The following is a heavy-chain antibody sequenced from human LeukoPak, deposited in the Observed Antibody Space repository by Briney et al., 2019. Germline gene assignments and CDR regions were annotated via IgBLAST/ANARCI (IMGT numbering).Heavy chain of an antibody. J-gene: IGHJ4*02. V-gene: IGHV3-30*01. Sequence: PGRSLRLSCAVSEFSFSHFAMHWVRQAPGKGLEWLAVVSSHGNDGYYADSMKGRFTISRDNSKSTLYLQIDSLRPDDTAIYYCTRNASNFNDFDYWGQGTLVTVSS. CDR2: VSSHGNDG. CDR3: TRNASNFNDFDY. D-gene: IGHD5-24*01. CDR1: EFSFSHFA.